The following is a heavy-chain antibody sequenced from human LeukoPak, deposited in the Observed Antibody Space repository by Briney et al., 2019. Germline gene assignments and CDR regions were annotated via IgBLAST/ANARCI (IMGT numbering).Heavy chain of an antibody. V-gene: IGHV3-66*01. CDR3: ARVDTIFGNDY. CDR2: IYSGGST. Sequence: GGSLRLSCAASGFTFSSNYMSWVRQAPGKGLEWVSVIYSGGSTYYADSVKGRFTISRDNSKNTLYLQMNSLRAEDTAVYYCARVDTIFGNDYWGQGTLVTVSS. J-gene: IGHJ4*02. D-gene: IGHD3-3*01. CDR1: GFTFSSNY.